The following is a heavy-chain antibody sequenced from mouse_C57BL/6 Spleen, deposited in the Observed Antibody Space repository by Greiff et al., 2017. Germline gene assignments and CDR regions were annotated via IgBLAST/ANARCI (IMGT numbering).Heavy chain of an antibody. CDR3: ARPCYPAWFAY. CDR1: GFTFSDYG. Sequence: EVQVVESGGGLVKPGGSLKLSCAASGFTFSDYGMHWVRQAPEKGLEWVAYISSGSSTIYYADTVKGRFTISRDKANNTLFLQLTSLRSEDAAMYYGARPCYPAWFAYWGQGTLVTVSA. CDR2: ISSGSSTI. D-gene: IGHD1-1*01. V-gene: IGHV5-17*01. J-gene: IGHJ3*01.